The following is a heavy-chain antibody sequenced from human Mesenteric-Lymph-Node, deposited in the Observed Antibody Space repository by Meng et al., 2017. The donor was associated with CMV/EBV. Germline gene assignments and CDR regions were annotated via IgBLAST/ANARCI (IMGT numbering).Heavy chain of an antibody. CDR1: VYTFSSYA. V-gene: IGHV1-3*04. J-gene: IGHJ4*02. CDR3: ARTNNWGCDY. D-gene: IGHD3-16*01. CDR2: INIVEDKT. Sequence: QVQLVQSGAEVKKPGASVKVSCKASVYTFSSYAMHWVRQAPGQRLEWMGWINIVEDKTKTSQNFQGRVTLTRDTSANTAYMELSSLRSDDTAVYYCARTNNWGCDYWGQGTLVTVSS.